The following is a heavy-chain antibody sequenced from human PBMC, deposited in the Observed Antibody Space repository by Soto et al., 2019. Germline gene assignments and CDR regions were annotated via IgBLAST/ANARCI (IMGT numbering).Heavy chain of an antibody. CDR1: GGSFSGYY. V-gene: IGHV4-34*01. D-gene: IGHD3-16*01. Sequence: QVQLQQWGAGLLKPSETLSLTCAVYGGSFSGYYWSWIRQPPGKGLEWIGEVNHSGSTNYNPSLKSRVTISVDTSKNQFSLKLSSVTAADTAVYYCARFSLGPGDYWGQGTLVTVSS. CDR2: VNHSGST. J-gene: IGHJ4*02. CDR3: ARFSLGPGDY.